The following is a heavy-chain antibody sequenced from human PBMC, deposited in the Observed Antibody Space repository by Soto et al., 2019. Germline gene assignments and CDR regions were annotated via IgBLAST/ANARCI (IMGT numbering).Heavy chain of an antibody. J-gene: IGHJ6*02. CDR1: GGSVSSGSYY. Sequence: SETLSLTCTVSGGSVSSGSYYWSWIRQPPGKGLEWIGYIYYSGSTNYNPSLKSRVTISVDTSKNQFSLKLSSVTAADTAVYYCARDYYDSSESVDVWGQGTAVTSP. CDR2: IYYSGST. CDR3: ARDYYDSSESVDV. V-gene: IGHV4-61*01. D-gene: IGHD3-22*01.